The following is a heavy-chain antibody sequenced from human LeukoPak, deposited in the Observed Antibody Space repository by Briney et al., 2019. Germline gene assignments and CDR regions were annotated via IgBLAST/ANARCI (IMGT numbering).Heavy chain of an antibody. J-gene: IGHJ4*02. CDR2: IYYSGST. V-gene: IGHV4-39*07. Sequence: SETLSLTCTVSGGSISSSTSYWGWIRQPPGKGLEWIGTIYYSGSTYYNPSLKSRVTISVDTSKNQFSLKLSSMTAADTAVYYCATRGTSSPYYFDYWGQGTLVTVSS. CDR3: ATRGTSSPYYFDY. D-gene: IGHD2-15*01. CDR1: GGSISSSTSY.